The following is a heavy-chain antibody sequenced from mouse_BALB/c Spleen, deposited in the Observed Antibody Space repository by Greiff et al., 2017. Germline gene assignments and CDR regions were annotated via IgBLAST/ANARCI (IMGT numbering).Heavy chain of an antibody. D-gene: IGHD4-1*01. CDR3: ALGRRRFAY. Sequence: VQLQQSGAELVKPGASVKLSCKASGYTFTSYYMYWVKQRPGQGLEWIGEINPSNGGTNFNEKFKSKATLTVDKSSSTAYMQLSSLTSEDSAVYYCALGRRRFAYWGQGTLVTVSA. CDR1: GYTFTSYY. V-gene: IGHV1S81*02. J-gene: IGHJ3*01. CDR2: INPSNGGT.